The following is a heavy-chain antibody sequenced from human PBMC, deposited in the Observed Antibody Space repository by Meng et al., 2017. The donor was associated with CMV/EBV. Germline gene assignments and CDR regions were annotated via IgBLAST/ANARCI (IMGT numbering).Heavy chain of an antibody. Sequence: SGCTFTSYGISWVRQAPGQGLEWMGWISAYNGNTNYAQKLQGRVTMTTDTSTSTAYMELRSLRSDDTAVYYCARSPPGAILYYVDYWGQGTLVTVSS. CDR1: GCTFTSYG. D-gene: IGHD3-10*01. V-gene: IGHV1-18*01. J-gene: IGHJ4*02. CDR3: ARSPPGAILYYVDY. CDR2: ISAYNGNT.